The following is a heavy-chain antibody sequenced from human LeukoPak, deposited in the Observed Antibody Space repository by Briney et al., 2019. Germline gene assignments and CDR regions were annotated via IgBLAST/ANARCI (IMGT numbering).Heavy chain of an antibody. D-gene: IGHD6-13*01. CDR3: AKDGGRRGPTIAAAGSCSDY. Sequence: PPGGSLRLSCAASGFTFSAYWMSWVRQAPGKGLEWVANLKQDGSEKYYVDSVKGRFTISRDNSKNTLYLQMNSLRAEDTAVYYCAKDGGRRGPTIAAAGSCSDYWGQGTLVTVSS. J-gene: IGHJ4*02. CDR1: GFTFSAYW. V-gene: IGHV3-7*03. CDR2: LKQDGSEK.